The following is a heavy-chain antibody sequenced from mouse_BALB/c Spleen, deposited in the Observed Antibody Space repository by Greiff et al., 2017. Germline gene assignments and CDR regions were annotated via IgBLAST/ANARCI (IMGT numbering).Heavy chain of an antibody. J-gene: IGHJ2*01. D-gene: IGHD2-3*01. CDR2: ISSGGSYT. Sequence: EVKVVESGGGLVKPGGSLKLSCAASGFTFSSYAMSWVRQTPEKRLEWVATISSGGSYTYYPDSVKGRFTISRDNAKNTLYLQMSSLRSEDTAMYYCAILYDGYYVDYWGQGTTLTVSS. V-gene: IGHV5-9-3*01. CDR1: GFTFSSYA. CDR3: AILYDGYYVDY.